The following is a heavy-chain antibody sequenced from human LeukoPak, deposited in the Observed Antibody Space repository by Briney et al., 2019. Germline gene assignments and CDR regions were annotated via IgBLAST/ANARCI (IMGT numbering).Heavy chain of an antibody. J-gene: IGHJ4*02. V-gene: IGHV3-21*04. CDR2: ISSSSSYI. CDR3: AREDILTGYSFDY. Sequence: GGSLRLSCVDSAFSVGSNFMSWVRQAPGKGLEWVSSISSSSSYIYYADSVKGRFTISRDNSKNTLYLQMNSLRAEDTAVYYCAREDILTGYSFDYWGQGTLVTVSS. CDR1: AFSVGSNF. D-gene: IGHD3-9*01.